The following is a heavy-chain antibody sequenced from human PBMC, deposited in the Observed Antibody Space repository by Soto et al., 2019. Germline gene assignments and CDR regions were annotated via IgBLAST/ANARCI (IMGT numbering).Heavy chain of an antibody. V-gene: IGHV3-9*01. CDR1: GFTFDDYA. Sequence: GGSLRLSCAASGFTFDDYAMQWVRQAPGKGLEWVSGISWNSGSIGYADSVKGRFTISRDNAKNSLYLQMNSLRAEDTALYYCAKDFYGSGSFYYFDYWGQGTLVTVSS. CDR3: AKDFYGSGSFYYFDY. D-gene: IGHD3-10*01. J-gene: IGHJ4*02. CDR2: ISWNSGSI.